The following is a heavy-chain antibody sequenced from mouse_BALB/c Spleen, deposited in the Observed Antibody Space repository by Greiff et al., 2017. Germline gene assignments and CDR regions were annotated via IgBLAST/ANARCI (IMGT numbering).Heavy chain of an antibody. D-gene: IGHD2-3*01. CDR2: ISSGGSYT. CDR3: TRDGGYYYFDY. V-gene: IGHV5-6*01. J-gene: IGHJ2*01. CDR1: GFTFSSYG. Sequence: EVKLVESGGDLVKPGGSLKLSCAASGFTFSSYGMSWVRQTPDKRLEWVATISSGGSYTYYPDSVKGRFTISRDNAKNTLYLQMSSLKSEDTAMYYCTRDGGYYYFDYWGQGTTLTVSS.